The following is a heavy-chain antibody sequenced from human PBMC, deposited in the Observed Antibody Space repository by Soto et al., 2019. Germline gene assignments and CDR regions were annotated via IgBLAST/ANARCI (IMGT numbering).Heavy chain of an antibody. D-gene: IGHD1-1*01. Sequence: QVQLVQSGAEVKKPGASVKVSCKASGYTFTSYAMHWVRQAPGQRLEWMGWINAGNGNTKYSQKFQGRVTITRDTSASTAYMELSRLRSEDTAVYYCASYDWNLNWFDPWGQGTLVTVSS. CDR2: INAGNGNT. CDR1: GYTFTSYA. CDR3: ASYDWNLNWFDP. J-gene: IGHJ5*02. V-gene: IGHV1-3*01.